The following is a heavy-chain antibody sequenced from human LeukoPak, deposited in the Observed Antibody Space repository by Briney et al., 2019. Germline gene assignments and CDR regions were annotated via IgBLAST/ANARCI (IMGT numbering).Heavy chain of an antibody. D-gene: IGHD3-22*01. J-gene: IGHJ4*02. CDR1: GFTFSSYW. CDR2: IKQDGSEK. V-gene: IGHV3-7*01. CDR3: ARVEYYDSSGYTY. Sequence: GGSLRLSCAASGFTFSSYWMSWVRKAPGKGLEWVANIKQDGSEKYYVDSVKGRFTISRDNAKNSLYLQTNSLRAEDTAVCYCARVEYYDSSGYTYWGQGTLVTVSS.